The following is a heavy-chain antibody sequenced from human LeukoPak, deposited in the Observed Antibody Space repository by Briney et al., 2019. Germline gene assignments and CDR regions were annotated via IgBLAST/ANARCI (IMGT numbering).Heavy chain of an antibody. CDR3: AKDSGYDSSQGRFDY. D-gene: IGHD3-22*01. CDR2: ISYDGTNK. Sequence: PGGSLRLSCAASGLTFNKYAMHWVRQAPGKGLEWVAVISYDGTNKYYADSVKGRFTISRDNSKNTLFLQMNSLRAEGTAVYYCAKDSGYDSSQGRFDYWGQGTLVTVSS. V-gene: IGHV3-30-3*01. CDR1: GLTFNKYA. J-gene: IGHJ4*02.